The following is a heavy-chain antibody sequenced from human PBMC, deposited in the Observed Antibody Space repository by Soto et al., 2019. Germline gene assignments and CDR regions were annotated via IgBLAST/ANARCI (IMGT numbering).Heavy chain of an antibody. V-gene: IGHV4-59*08. CDR2: IYYSGST. J-gene: IGHJ3*02. Sequence: QVQLQESGPGLVKPSETLSLTCTVSGGSISSYYWSWIRQPPGKGLEWIGYIYYSGSTNYNPSLKSRVTISVDTSKNQFSLKLSSVTAADTVVYYCARRVVITPGHDAFDIWGQGTMVTVSS. CDR1: GGSISSYY. CDR3: ARRVVITPGHDAFDI. D-gene: IGHD3-22*01.